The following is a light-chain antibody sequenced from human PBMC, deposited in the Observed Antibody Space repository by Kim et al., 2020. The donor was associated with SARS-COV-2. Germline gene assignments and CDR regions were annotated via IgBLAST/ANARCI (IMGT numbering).Light chain of an antibody. J-gene: IGKJ2*01. CDR1: QSVSSN. V-gene: IGKV3-15*01. Sequence: EIVMTQSPATLSVSPGERAILSCRASQSVSSNLAWYQQKPGQAPRLVIYGASNRATGVPARFSGSGSGTEFTLTISSLQSEDFVIYYCQHYHDWPPYTFGQGTKLEIK. CDR2: GAS. CDR3: QHYHDWPPYT.